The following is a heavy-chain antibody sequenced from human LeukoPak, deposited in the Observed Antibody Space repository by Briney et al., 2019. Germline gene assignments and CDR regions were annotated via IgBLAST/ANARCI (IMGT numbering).Heavy chain of an antibody. CDR1: GGSISSYY. J-gene: IGHJ6*03. CDR3: ARDQKGIYYYYMDV. V-gene: IGHV4-39*07. Sequence: PSETLSLTCTVSGGSISSYYWGWIRQPPGKGLEWIGSIYYSGSTYYNPSLKSRVTMSVDTSKNQFSLKLSSVTAADTAVYYCARDQKGIYYYYMDVWGKGTTVTVSS. CDR2: IYYSGST.